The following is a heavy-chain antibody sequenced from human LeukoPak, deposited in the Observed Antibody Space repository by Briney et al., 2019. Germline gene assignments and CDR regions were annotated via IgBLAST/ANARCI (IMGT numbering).Heavy chain of an antibody. D-gene: IGHD4-17*01. V-gene: IGHV4-38-2*01. CDR2: IYHSGST. J-gene: IGHJ4*02. CDR1: GYSISSGYY. Sequence: KSSXTLSLTCAVSGYSISSGYYWGWIRPPPGKGLEWIGSIYHSGSTYYKPSLKRRVTISVGTSKNQFSLKLSSVTAADTAVYYCARLIISYGRSDYWGQGTLVTVSS. CDR3: ARLIISYGRSDY.